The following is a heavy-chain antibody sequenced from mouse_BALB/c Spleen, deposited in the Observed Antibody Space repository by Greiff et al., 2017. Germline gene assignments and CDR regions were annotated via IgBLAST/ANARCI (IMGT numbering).Heavy chain of an antibody. Sequence: EVQLVESGGGLVQPGGSLRLSCATSGFTFTDYYMSWVRQHPGKALEWLGFIRNKANGYTTEYSASVKGRFTISRDNSQSILYLQMNTLRAEDSATYYCARDMGRGMDYWGQGTSVTVSS. J-gene: IGHJ4*01. V-gene: IGHV7-3*02. CDR2: IRNKANGYTT. D-gene: IGHD4-1*01. CDR3: ARDMGRGMDY. CDR1: GFTFTDYY.